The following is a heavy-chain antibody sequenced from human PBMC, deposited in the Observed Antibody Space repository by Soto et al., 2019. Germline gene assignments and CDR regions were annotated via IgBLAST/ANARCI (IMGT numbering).Heavy chain of an antibody. J-gene: IGHJ1*01. CDR1: GCTLSRHG. Sequence: ASVKVSCEASGCTLSRHGINRVREAAGQEFEWMGWMSPNSGNTGYAQKFQGRVTLTMNTSISTAYMELSSLGSDDTAVYYCASVGGDLPWESYDPWGPGTLVTVSS. D-gene: IGHD3-22*01. CDR2: MSPNSGNT. V-gene: IGHV1-8*01. CDR3: ASVGGDLPWESYDP.